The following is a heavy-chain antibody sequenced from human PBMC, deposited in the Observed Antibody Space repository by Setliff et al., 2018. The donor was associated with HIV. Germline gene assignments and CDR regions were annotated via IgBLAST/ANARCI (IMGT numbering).Heavy chain of an antibody. Sequence: SETLSLTCSVSGGSISTRSPYYWGWIRQPPRKGLEWIGSISYSGTTYYNPSLKSRVTISVDTSNNQFFLKLTSVTAADTAAYYCARGDHRIIAAAGSGWFDPWGQGTLVTVSS. V-gene: IGHV4-39*01. D-gene: IGHD6-13*01. J-gene: IGHJ5*02. CDR3: ARGDHRIIAAAGSGWFDP. CDR2: ISYSGTT. CDR1: GGSISTRSPYY.